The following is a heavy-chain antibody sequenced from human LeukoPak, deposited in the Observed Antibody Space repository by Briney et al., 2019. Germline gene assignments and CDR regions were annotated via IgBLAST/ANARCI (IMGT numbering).Heavy chain of an antibody. Sequence: SETLSLTCTVSGASISSGSYYWSWIRQPAGKGLEWIGRIYTSGSTNYSPSLKSRVTMSVDTSKNQFSLKLSSVTAADTAVYYCARDVVAAVGSFDYWGQGTQVTVSS. J-gene: IGHJ4*02. CDR1: GASISSGSYY. D-gene: IGHD2-2*01. V-gene: IGHV4-61*02. CDR2: IYTSGST. CDR3: ARDVVAAVGSFDY.